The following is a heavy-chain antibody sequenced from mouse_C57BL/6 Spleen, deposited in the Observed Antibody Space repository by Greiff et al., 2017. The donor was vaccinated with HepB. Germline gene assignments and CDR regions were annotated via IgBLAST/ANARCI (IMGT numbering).Heavy chain of an antibody. Sequence: EVQGVESGGGLVKPGGSLKLSCAASGFTFSSYAMSWVRQTPEKRLEWVATISDGGSYTYYPDNVKGRFTISRDNAKNNLYLQMSHLKSEDTAMYYCARDRDITTVGAPNFDVWGTGTTVTVSS. J-gene: IGHJ1*03. CDR1: GFTFSSYA. D-gene: IGHD1-1*01. V-gene: IGHV5-4*01. CDR3: ARDRDITTVGAPNFDV. CDR2: ISDGGSYT.